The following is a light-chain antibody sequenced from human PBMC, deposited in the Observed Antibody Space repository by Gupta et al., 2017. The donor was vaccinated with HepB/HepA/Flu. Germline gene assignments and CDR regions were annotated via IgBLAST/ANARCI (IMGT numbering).Light chain of an antibody. V-gene: IGLV1-44*01. CDR1: SSTIGSNT. Sequence: QSVRTQTPSASGTPGQTVTISCSGSSSTIGSNTVNWYQQLPATAPKLLIYSNNQRPSGVPARLSGSTSGTSASLATSVLQSEDETDYYCAASDDSLSAWVFGGGTKLTVL. J-gene: IGLJ3*02. CDR3: AASDDSLSAWV. CDR2: SNN.